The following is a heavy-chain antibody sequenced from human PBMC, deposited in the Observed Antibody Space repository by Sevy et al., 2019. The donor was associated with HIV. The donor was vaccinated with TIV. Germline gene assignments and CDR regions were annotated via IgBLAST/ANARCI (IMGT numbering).Heavy chain of an antibody. CDR1: GYTFTSYG. CDR3: AGVHLSLPPLRGNVAPSWFDP. V-gene: IGHV1-18*04. J-gene: IGHJ5*02. D-gene: IGHD3-10*01. Sequence: ASVKVSCKASGYTFTSYGIRWVRQAPGQGLEWMGWISLYNGKTHYAQKFQGRVTMTTDTSTRTAYMEMKSLSSDDTAVYYWAGVHLSLPPLRGNVAPSWFDPWGQGTLVTVSS. CDR2: ISLYNGKT.